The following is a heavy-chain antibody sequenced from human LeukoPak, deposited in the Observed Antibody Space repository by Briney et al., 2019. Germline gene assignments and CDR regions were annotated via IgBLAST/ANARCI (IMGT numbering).Heavy chain of an antibody. J-gene: IGHJ5*02. D-gene: IGHD3-16*01. CDR3: ARVRGRSNWFDP. CDR1: GGTFSSYA. V-gene: IGHV1-18*01. CDR2: ISAYKGNT. Sequence: ASVKVSCKASGGTFSSYAISWVRQAPGQGLEWMGWISAYKGNTKYAQKFQGRVTMTTDTSTSTAYMERMSLRSDDTAVYYCARVRGRSNWFDPWGQGTLVTVSS.